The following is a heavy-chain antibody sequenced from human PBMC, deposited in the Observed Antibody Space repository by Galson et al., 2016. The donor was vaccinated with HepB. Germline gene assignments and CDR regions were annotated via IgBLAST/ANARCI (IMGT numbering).Heavy chain of an antibody. J-gene: IGHJ6*02. CDR2: INPSGGST. D-gene: IGHD6-6*01. V-gene: IGHV1-46*01. Sequence: SVKVSCKASGYTFISYYMHWVRQAPGQGLEWMGIINPSGGSTSYAQKFQGRVTMTRDTSTGTVYMELNSLTSEDTAVYFCARAHSSSSAWSAMDVWGQGTTVTVSS. CDR3: ARAHSSSSAWSAMDV. CDR1: GYTFISYY.